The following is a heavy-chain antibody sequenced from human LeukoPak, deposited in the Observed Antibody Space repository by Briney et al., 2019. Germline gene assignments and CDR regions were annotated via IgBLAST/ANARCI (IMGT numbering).Heavy chain of an antibody. J-gene: IGHJ5*02. D-gene: IGHD5-12*01. CDR2: INPNSGGT. CDR1: GYTFTGYY. V-gene: IGHV1-2*02. Sequence: GASVKVSCKASGYTFTGYYMHWVRQAPGQGLEGMGWINPNSGGTNYEQKFQGRVTMTRDTSISTAYMELSRLRSDDTAVYYCAREVGYGKPNWFDPWGQGTLVTVSS. CDR3: AREVGYGKPNWFDP.